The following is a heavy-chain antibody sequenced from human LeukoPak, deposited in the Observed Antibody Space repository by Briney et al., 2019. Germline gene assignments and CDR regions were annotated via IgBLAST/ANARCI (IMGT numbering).Heavy chain of an antibody. J-gene: IGHJ2*01. CDR1: GFTFRSYG. Sequence: PGGSLRLSCAVSGFTFRSYGINWVRQAPGKGLEWVSSISSGSSYIYYADSVKGRFTISRDNAKNSLHLQMNSLRADDTAVYYCARVGAKGGWYFDLWGRGTLVTVSS. CDR3: ARVGAKGGWYFDL. CDR2: ISSGSSYI. D-gene: IGHD3-10*01. V-gene: IGHV3-21*01.